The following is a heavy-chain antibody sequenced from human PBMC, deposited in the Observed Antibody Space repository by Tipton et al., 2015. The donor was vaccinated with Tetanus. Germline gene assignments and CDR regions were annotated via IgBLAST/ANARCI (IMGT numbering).Heavy chain of an antibody. CDR1: GGSISSSYYY. Sequence: TLSLTCTVSGGSISSSYYYWGWIRQPPGKGLEWIGSLDYSGNTYYNSSLMSRVTISVDTSKNQFSLRLNSVTAVDTAVYYCARLREIVSRSGWDFDYWGQGILVTVSS. V-gene: IGHV4-39*01. D-gene: IGHD5/OR15-5a*01. J-gene: IGHJ4*02. CDR2: LDYSGNT. CDR3: ARLREIVSRSGWDFDY.